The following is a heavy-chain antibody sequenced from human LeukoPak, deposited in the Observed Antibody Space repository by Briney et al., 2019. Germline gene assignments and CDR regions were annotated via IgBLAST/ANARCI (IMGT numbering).Heavy chain of an antibody. CDR1: GFILNNYD. CDR2: ISSDGSNK. V-gene: IGHV3-30*18. D-gene: IGHD3-10*01. Sequence: PGGSLRLSCAVSGFILNNYDMHWVRQAPGKGLEWVAVISSDGSNKYYADSVKGRFTVSRDNSKNTLYVQMNSLRAEDTAVYYCAKALRTSMVRGVIMPGGVDYWGQGTLVTVSS. CDR3: AKALRTSMVRGVIMPGGVDY. J-gene: IGHJ4*02.